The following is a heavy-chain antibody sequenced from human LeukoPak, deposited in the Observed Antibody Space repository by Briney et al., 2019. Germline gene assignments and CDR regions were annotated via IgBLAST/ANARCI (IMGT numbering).Heavy chain of an antibody. D-gene: IGHD5-24*01. J-gene: IGHJ4*02. Sequence: GGSLRLSCAASGFTVSSNYMSWVRQAPGKGLEWVAYIKEDGREKYYVDSVRGRFTISRDNAKNALFLQMNSLRDEDTALYYCTRGITSDWGQGTLVTVSS. CDR3: TRGITSD. CDR1: GFTVSSNY. V-gene: IGHV3-7*01. CDR2: IKEDGREK.